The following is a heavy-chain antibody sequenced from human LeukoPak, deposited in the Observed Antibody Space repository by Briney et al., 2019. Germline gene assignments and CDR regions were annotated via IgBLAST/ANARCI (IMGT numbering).Heavy chain of an antibody. D-gene: IGHD2-15*01. Sequence: PSETLSLTCTVSGGSISSSSYYWGWIRRPPGKGLEWIGSIYYSGSTYYNPSLKSRVTISVDTSKNQFSLKLSSVTAADTAVYYCARGDIVPDYWGQGTLVTVSS. J-gene: IGHJ4*02. V-gene: IGHV4-39*01. CDR3: ARGDIVPDY. CDR1: GGSISSSSYY. CDR2: IYYSGST.